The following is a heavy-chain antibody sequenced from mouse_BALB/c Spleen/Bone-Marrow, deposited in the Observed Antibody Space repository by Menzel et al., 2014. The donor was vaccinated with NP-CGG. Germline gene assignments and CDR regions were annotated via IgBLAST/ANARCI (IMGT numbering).Heavy chain of an antibody. D-gene: IGHD2-4*01. CDR2: IDPANGNT. J-gene: IGHJ3*01. CDR3: AVYDYEGFAY. Sequence: VQLKHSRAELVKPGASVKLSCTASGFNIKDTYMHWVKQRPEQGLEWIGRIDPANGNTKYDPKFQGKATITADTSSNTAYLQLSSLTSEDTAVYYCAVYDYEGFAYWGQGTLVTVSA. V-gene: IGHV14-3*02. CDR1: GFNIKDTY.